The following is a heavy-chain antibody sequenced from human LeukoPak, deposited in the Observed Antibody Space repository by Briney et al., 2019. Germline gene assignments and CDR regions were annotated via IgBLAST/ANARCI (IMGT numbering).Heavy chain of an antibody. CDR3: AYNRNFALDN. Sequence: SETLSLTCAVSGASIDSHSWWSWVRQPPGKGLEWIGEIYHRGGANYKPSLKSRVTMSVDTSKNHFSLKLTSVTAADTAVYYCAYNRNFALDNWGQGTLVTVSS. CDR1: GASIDSHSW. V-gene: IGHV4/OR15-8*01. CDR2: IYHRGGA. D-gene: IGHD1-14*01. J-gene: IGHJ4*02.